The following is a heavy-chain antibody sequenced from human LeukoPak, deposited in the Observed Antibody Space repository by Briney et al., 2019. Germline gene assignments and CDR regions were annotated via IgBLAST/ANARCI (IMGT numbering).Heavy chain of an antibody. D-gene: IGHD1-1*01. J-gene: IGHJ6*04. CDR2: ISYDGSNK. V-gene: IGHV3-30*04. Sequence: GRSLRLSCAASGFTFSSYAMHWVRQAPGKGLEWVAVISYDGSNKYYADSVKGRFTIPRDNSKNTLYLQMNSLRAEDTAVYYCARDRQLDYYYYGMDVWGKGTTVTVSS. CDR1: GFTFSSYA. CDR3: ARDRQLDYYYYGMDV.